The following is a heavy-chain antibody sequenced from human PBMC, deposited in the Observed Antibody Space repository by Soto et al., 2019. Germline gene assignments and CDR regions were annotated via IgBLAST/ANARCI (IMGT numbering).Heavy chain of an antibody. Sequence: KPSETLSLTCAVYGGSFSGYYWSWIRQPPGKGLEWIGYINHTGSTNYNPSLKSRVTISLDTSKNKFSLKLSSVTAADTAVYYCARVMMGKFSGWGNWFDPWGQGTLVTVSS. V-gene: IGHV4-34*01. CDR1: GGSFSGYY. CDR3: ARVMMGKFSGWGNWFDP. D-gene: IGHD6-19*01. CDR2: INHTGST. J-gene: IGHJ5*02.